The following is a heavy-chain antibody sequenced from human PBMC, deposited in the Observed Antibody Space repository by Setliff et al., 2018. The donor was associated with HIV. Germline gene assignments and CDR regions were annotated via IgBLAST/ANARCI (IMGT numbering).Heavy chain of an antibody. V-gene: IGHV3-30*04. J-gene: IGHJ4*02. CDR3: ARLIVVVPVAMGPYFDY. D-gene: IGHD2-2*01. Sequence: GGSLRLSCVASGFTFREKAMTWVRQAPGKGLEWVALISYDGTYKYYAESVKGRFTISRDNSRNTLYLQMNDLRAEDTAVYYCARLIVVVPVAMGPYFDYWGQGSLVTVSS. CDR1: GFTFREKA. CDR2: ISYDGTYK.